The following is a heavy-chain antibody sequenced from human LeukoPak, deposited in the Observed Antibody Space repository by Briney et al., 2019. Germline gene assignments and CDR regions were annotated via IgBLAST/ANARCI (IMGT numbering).Heavy chain of an antibody. D-gene: IGHD3-16*01. J-gene: IGHJ4*02. Sequence: GESLRLSCAASGFTFTSYSMNWVRQAPGKGLEWVSSITSSGDYINYADSMKGRFTISRDNAYNSLYLQMNSLRAEDTAVYYCARRGDYFDYWGQGTLVTVSS. CDR3: ARRGDYFDY. V-gene: IGHV3-21*04. CDR1: GFTFTSYS. CDR2: ITSSGDYI.